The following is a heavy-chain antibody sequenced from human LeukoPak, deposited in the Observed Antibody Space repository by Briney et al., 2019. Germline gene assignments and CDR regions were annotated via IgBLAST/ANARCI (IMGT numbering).Heavy chain of an antibody. CDR1: GYTLTELS. D-gene: IGHD2-15*01. CDR2: FDPEDGET. V-gene: IGHV1-24*01. CDR3: ATDLRGGYYYYMDV. Sequence: ASVKVSCKVSGYTLTELSMHWVRQAPGKGLEWMGGFDPEDGETIYAQKFQGRVTMTEDTSTDTAYMELSSLRSEDTAVYYCATDLRGGYYYYMDVWGKGTTVTVSS. J-gene: IGHJ6*03.